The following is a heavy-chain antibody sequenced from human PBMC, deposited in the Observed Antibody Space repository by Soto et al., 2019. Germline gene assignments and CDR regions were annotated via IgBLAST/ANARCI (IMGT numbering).Heavy chain of an antibody. CDR3: ARRVANCGHFDY. Sequence: QLQLQESGPGLVRPSETLSLTCSVSGGSISSSNYYWAWIRQPQGKGLEWIGTISYSGTTYYNPSPKRRVTISVDMSESRFGLRLSSVTGADTAVYYCARRVANCGHFDYWGQGALVTVSS. J-gene: IGHJ4*02. CDR2: ISYSGTT. D-gene: IGHD7-27*01. V-gene: IGHV4-39*01. CDR1: GGSISSSNYY.